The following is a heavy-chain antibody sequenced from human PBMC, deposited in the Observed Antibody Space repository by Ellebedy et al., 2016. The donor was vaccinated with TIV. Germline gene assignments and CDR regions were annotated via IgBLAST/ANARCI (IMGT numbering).Heavy chain of an antibody. Sequence: GESLKISCAASDFTFNSRWMHWVRQAPGKGLVWVSRIKGDGTNTIYADSVNGRFTISRDNAKNTVYLQMNSLRAEDTAIYYCVRDGDDYDFDYWGQGTLVTVSS. CDR1: DFTFNSRW. V-gene: IGHV3-74*01. J-gene: IGHJ4*02. D-gene: IGHD5-24*01. CDR3: VRDGDDYDFDY. CDR2: IKGDGTNT.